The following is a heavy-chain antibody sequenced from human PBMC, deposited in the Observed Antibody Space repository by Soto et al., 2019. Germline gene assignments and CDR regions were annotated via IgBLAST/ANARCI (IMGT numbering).Heavy chain of an antibody. J-gene: IGHJ4*02. Sequence: SVQVSCKASGGTFSSYAISWVRQAPGQGLEWMGGIIPIFGTANYAQKFQGRVTITADESTSTAYMELSSLRSEDTAVYYCARRAVAGTLVYFDYWGQGTLVTVSS. CDR2: IIPIFGTA. CDR1: GGTFSSYA. D-gene: IGHD6-19*01. V-gene: IGHV1-69*13. CDR3: ARRAVAGTLVYFDY.